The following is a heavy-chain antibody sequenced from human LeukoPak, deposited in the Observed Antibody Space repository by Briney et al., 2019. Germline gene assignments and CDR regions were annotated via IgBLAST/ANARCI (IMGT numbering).Heavy chain of an antibody. J-gene: IGHJ4*02. D-gene: IGHD3-3*01. V-gene: IGHV4-39*01. CDR3: ARQYYDLWSGYPTFDY. CDR2: IYYSGST. CDR1: GGSISSSSYY. Sequence: SETLSLTCTVSGGSISSSSYYWGWIRQPPGRGLEWIGSIYYSGSTYYNPSLKSRVTISVDTSKNQFSLKLSSVTAADTAVYYCARQYYDLWSGYPTFDYWGQGTLVTVSS.